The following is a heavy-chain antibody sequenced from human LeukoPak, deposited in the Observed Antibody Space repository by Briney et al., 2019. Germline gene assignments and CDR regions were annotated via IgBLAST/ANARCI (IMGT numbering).Heavy chain of an antibody. CDR1: GFTFSAYG. D-gene: IGHD5-18*01. CDR3: AKEAGYNYAPLDY. CDR2: VSADGSVK. J-gene: IGHJ4*02. V-gene: IGHV3-30*18. Sequence: PGRSLRLSCAASGFTFSAYGMNWVRQAPGKGLEWVAVVSADGSVKHYADSVKARFTGSRDNSRNTLYLQINSLRVEDTAVYYCAKEAGYNYAPLDYWGQGTLVTVTS.